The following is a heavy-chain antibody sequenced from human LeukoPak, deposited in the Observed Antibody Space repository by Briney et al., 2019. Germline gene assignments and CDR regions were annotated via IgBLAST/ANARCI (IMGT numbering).Heavy chain of an antibody. CDR3: AKDRDSSSCFDY. J-gene: IGHJ4*02. CDR2: IKSKTDGGTT. CDR1: EFTFSNAW. Sequence: GGSLRLSCAASEFTFSNAWMSWVRQSPGKGLEWVGRIKSKTDGGTTDYAAPVKGRFTISRDDSKNTLYLQMNSLRAEDTAVYYCAKDRDSSSCFDYWGQGTLVTVSS. D-gene: IGHD6-13*01. V-gene: IGHV3-15*01.